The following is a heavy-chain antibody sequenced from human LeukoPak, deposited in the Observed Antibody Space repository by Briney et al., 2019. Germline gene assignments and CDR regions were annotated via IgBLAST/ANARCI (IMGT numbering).Heavy chain of an antibody. J-gene: IGHJ5*02. CDR3: ARAKYCSSTSCSRYNWFDP. Sequence: QSGGSLRLSCAASGFTFSNYWMSWVRQAPGKGLEWVANIKQDGSEKYYVDSVKGRFTISRDNAKNSLYLQMNSLRAEDTAVYYCARAKYCSSTSCSRYNWFDPWGQGTLVTVSS. CDR1: GFTFSNYW. V-gene: IGHV3-7*01. CDR2: IKQDGSEK. D-gene: IGHD2-2*01.